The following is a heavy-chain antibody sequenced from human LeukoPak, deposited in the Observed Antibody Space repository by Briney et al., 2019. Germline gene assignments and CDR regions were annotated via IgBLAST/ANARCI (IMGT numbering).Heavy chain of an antibody. D-gene: IGHD3-3*01. CDR3: AXVPYDFXSXYXLFDY. Sequence: GGSLRLSCAASGFTFSSYAMSWVRQAPGKGLEWVSXXXGXGGSTYYADSVKGRFTISRDNSKNTLYLQMNSLRAEDTAVYYCAXVPYDFXSXYXLFDYWGQGTLVTVSP. J-gene: IGHJ4*02. CDR2: XXGXGGST. V-gene: IGHV3-23*01. CDR1: GFTFSSYA.